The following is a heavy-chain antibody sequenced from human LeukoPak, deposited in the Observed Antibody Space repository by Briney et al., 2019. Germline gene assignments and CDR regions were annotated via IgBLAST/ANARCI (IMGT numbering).Heavy chain of an antibody. CDR1: RSTFSDYS. Sequence: GGSLRLSCAGSRSTFSDYSMNWVRQAPGKGLEWVSHISSSGTYIYYADPVTGRFTISRDNAKNSLYLQMDSLRVEDTAVYYCARVLGIAVAGPLDYWGQGSLVTVSS. D-gene: IGHD6-19*01. V-gene: IGHV3-21*01. CDR3: ARVLGIAVAGPLDY. CDR2: ISSSGTYI. J-gene: IGHJ4*02.